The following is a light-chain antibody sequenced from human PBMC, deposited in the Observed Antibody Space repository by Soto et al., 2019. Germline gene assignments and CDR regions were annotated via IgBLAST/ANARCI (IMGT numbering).Light chain of an antibody. J-gene: IGKJ2*01. CDR2: GAS. Sequence: IVLTQSPATLSASPGERATLFCRASQSVSNNLAWYQQKRGQAPRLLIYGASSRAPGFPARFSGSGSGTEFTLTISNLQSEDFAVYYCQQYHSWPPYTFGQGTKLEI. CDR3: QQYHSWPPYT. V-gene: IGKV3-15*01. CDR1: QSVSNN.